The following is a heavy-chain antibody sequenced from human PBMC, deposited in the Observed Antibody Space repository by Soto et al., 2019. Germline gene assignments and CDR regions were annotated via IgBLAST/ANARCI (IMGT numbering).Heavy chain of an antibody. CDR1: GFTFSSYG. J-gene: IGHJ4*02. D-gene: IGHD6-13*01. Sequence: GGSLRLSCAASGFTFSSYGMHWVRQAPGKGLEWVAVISYDGSNKYYADSVKGRFTISRDNSENTLYLQMNSLRAEDTAVYYCAKVDSSSWSPFDYWGQGTLVTVS. CDR3: AKVDSSSWSPFDY. CDR2: ISYDGSNK. V-gene: IGHV3-30*18.